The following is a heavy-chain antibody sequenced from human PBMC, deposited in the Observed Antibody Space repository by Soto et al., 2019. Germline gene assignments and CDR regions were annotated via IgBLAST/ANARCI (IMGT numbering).Heavy chain of an antibody. V-gene: IGHV3-11*01. D-gene: IGHD2-2*01. J-gene: IGHJ6*03. CDR1: GFILSDSY. CDR2: IVGSTK. Sequence: QVQLVESGGGLVKPAGSLRLSCAASGFILSDSYMSWIRQAPGKGLEWVSYIVGSTKYYADSVKGRFTISRDNAKNSLYLQMNSLRAEDTAVYYCARGRGYCSGSSCYLGYYYYMDVWGKGTTVTVSS. CDR3: ARGRGYCSGSSCYLGYYYYMDV.